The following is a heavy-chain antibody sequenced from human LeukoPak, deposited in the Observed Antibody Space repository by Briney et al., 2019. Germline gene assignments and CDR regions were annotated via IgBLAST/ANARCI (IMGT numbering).Heavy chain of an antibody. CDR1: GFTFSSYA. V-gene: IGHV3-64*01. Sequence: GGSLRLSCAASGFTFSSYAMHWVRQAPGKGLEYVSAISSNGGSTYYANSVKGRFTISRGNSKNTLYLQMGSLRAEDMAVYYYARGRGYTSPGAFDIWGQGTMVTVSS. CDR3: ARGRGYTSPGAFDI. CDR2: ISSNGGST. D-gene: IGHD5-18*01. J-gene: IGHJ3*02.